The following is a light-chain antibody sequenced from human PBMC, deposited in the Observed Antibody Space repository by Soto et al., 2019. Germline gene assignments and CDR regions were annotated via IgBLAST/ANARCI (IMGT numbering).Light chain of an antibody. V-gene: IGKV2-28*01. J-gene: IGKJ1*01. Sequence: DIVMTQSPLSLPVTPGEPASISCRSSQSLLHSNGYNYLDWYLQKPGQSPQLLIYLGSNRASGVPDRFSGSGSGTYFTLEISRVEADDVGVYYCMQPLENFRTFGQGTKVDI. CDR3: MQPLENFRT. CDR1: QSLLHSNGYNY. CDR2: LGS.